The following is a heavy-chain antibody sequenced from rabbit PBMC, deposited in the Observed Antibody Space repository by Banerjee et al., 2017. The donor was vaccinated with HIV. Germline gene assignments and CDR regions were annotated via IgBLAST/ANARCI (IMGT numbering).Heavy chain of an antibody. D-gene: IGHD6-1*01. CDR3: ARDSVNGDGYASFNL. Sequence: QSLEESGGDLVKPGASLTLTCTASGFSFSSSYYMSWVRQAPGEGLEYIGLINSGGSTYYASWAKGRFTISKTSSTTVTLQMTNLTVADTATYFCARDSVNGDGYASFNLWGPGTLVTVS. CDR1: GFSFSSSYY. CDR2: INSGGST. J-gene: IGHJ4*01. V-gene: IGHV1S40*01.